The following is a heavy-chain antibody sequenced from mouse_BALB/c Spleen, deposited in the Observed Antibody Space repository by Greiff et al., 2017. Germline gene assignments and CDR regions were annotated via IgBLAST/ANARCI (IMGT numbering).Heavy chain of an antibody. CDR2: IRLKSDNYAT. V-gene: IGHV6-6*02. J-gene: IGHJ4*01. D-gene: IGHD2-10*02. Sequence: EVKVEESGGGLVQPGGSMKLSCVASGFTFSSYWMSWVRQSPEKGLEWVAEIRLKSDNYATHYAESVKGKFTISRDDSKSRLYLQMNSLRAEDTGIYYCTGYGNYYAMDYWGQGTSVTVSS. CDR1: GFTFSSYW. CDR3: TGYGNYYAMDY.